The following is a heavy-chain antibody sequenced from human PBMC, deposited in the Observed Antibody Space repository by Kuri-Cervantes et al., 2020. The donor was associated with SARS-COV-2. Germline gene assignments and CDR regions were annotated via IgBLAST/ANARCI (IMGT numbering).Heavy chain of an antibody. CDR2: VRGKANNYAT. CDR1: GFTVSSYA. Sequence: GESLKISCAASGFTVSSYAMHWVRQASGKGLEWVGRVRGKANNYATAYAASVKGGFTISRDDSKNMAYLQMNSLKTEDTAVYYCTTLIDYWGQGALVTVSS. V-gene: IGHV3-73*01. CDR3: TTLIDY. J-gene: IGHJ4*02.